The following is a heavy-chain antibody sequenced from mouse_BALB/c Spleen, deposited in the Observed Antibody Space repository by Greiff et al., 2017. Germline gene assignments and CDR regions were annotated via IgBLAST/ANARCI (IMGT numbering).Heavy chain of an antibody. CDR3: AYDGRLAY. CDR2: IYPGDGDT. Sequence: QVQLQQSGAELARPGASVKLSCKASGYTFTSYWMQWVKQRPGQGLEWIGAIYPGDGDTRYTQKFKGKATLTADKSSSTAYMQLSSLASEDSAVYYCAYDGRLAYWGQGTLVTVSA. CDR1: GYTFTSYW. V-gene: IGHV1-87*01. D-gene: IGHD2-12*01. J-gene: IGHJ3*01.